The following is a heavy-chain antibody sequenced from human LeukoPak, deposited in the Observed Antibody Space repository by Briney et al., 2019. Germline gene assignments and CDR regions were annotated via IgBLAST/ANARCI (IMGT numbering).Heavy chain of an antibody. V-gene: IGHV4-61*01. Sequence: SETLSLTCTVSGGSVSSGSYYWSWIRQPPGKGLEWIGYIYYSGSTYYNPSLKSRVTISVDTSKNQFSLKLSSVTAADTAVYYCARSSSWFYYFDYWGQGTLVTVSS. CDR3: ARSSSWFYYFDY. J-gene: IGHJ4*02. D-gene: IGHD6-13*01. CDR2: IYYSGST. CDR1: GGSVSSGSYY.